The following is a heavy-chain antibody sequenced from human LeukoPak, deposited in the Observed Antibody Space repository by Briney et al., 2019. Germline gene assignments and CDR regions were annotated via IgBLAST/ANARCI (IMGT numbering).Heavy chain of an antibody. CDR3: ARDCFADNNY. Sequence: QPGXSLRLSCAASGFTFSGYWMTWVRQAPGKGLDWFANLNQDGSEKYYVDSVQRRFTISRDNASKSLYLQMNSLRAEDTAMYFCARDCFADNNYWGQGILVTVSS. CDR2: LNQDGSEK. D-gene: IGHD2-21*01. J-gene: IGHJ4*02. V-gene: IGHV3-7*01. CDR1: GFTFSGYW.